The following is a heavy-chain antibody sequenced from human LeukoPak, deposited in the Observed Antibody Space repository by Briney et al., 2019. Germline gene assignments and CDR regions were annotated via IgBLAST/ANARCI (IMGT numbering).Heavy chain of an antibody. D-gene: IGHD1-26*01. CDR1: GYTFTIYD. CDR2: MNPNSGNT. V-gene: IGHV1-8*01. Sequence: ASVTVSCKSSGYTFTIYDINWVRQATGQGLEWMGWMNPNSGNTGYAQRFQGRVTMTRNTSISTAYMELSSLRSEDTAMYYCARGIHSGTYRVSHYGMDVWGQGTTVTVSS. CDR3: ARGIHSGTYRVSHYGMDV. J-gene: IGHJ6*02.